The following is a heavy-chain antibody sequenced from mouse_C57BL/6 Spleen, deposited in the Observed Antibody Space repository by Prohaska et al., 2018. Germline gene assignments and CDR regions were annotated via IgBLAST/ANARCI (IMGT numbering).Heavy chain of an antibody. CDR2: NYPVSGRS. V-gene: IGHV1-55*01. Sequence: QVQLQQPGAALVKPGASVKMYCKAYGYTFTSYWITWVKQRPGQGLEWIGDNYPVSGRSNYNEKFKSKATLTVDTSYSTAYMQLSSLTSEDSAVYYCARGGLPRDYWGKGTTLTVSA. J-gene: IGHJ2*01. CDR3: ARGGLPRDY. CDR1: GYTFTSYW. D-gene: IGHD5-1*01.